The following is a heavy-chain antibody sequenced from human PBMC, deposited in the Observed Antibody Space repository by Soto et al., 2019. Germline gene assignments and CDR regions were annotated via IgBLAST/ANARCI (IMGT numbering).Heavy chain of an antibody. CDR1: GGSISSGGYY. CDR2: IYYSGST. CDR3: ARGAHYSSTIRWFDP. D-gene: IGHD6-13*01. Sequence: QVQLQESGPGLVKPSQTLSLTCTVSGGSISSGGYYWSWIRQHPGKGLEWIGYIYYSGSTYYNPSLKSRVTISVDTSKNQFSLMLSSVTAADTAVYYFARGAHYSSTIRWFDPWGQGTLVTVSS. J-gene: IGHJ5*02. V-gene: IGHV4-31*03.